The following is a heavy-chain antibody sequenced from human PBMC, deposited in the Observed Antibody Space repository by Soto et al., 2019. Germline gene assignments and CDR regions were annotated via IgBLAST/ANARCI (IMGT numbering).Heavy chain of an antibody. CDR2: ILNDGGNK. CDR1: RFTFRTHT. J-gene: IGHJ6*02. CDR3: ARVPVLRYFAYVAAHYYYGMDV. D-gene: IGHD3-9*01. Sequence: GGSLRLSCAASRFTFRTHTMHWGRQAPGKGLEWVALILNDGGNKYYADSVKGRFTISRDNSKNTLYLQMNSLRAEDTAVYYCARVPVLRYFAYVAAHYYYGMDVWGQGTTGTFSS. V-gene: IGHV3-30-3*01.